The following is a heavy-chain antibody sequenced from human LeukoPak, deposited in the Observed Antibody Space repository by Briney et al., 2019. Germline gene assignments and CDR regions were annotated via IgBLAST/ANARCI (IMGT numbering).Heavy chain of an antibody. CDR1: GFTSSSYW. Sequence: GGSLRLSCAASGFTSSSYWMSWVRQAPGKGLEWVSSISSSSSYIYYADSVKGRFTISRDNAKNSLYLQMNSLRAEDTAVYYCARDLGERIAAAGIPPGTNYYYYYYMDVWGKGTTVTVSS. CDR3: ARDLGERIAAAGIPPGTNYYYYYYMDV. V-gene: IGHV3-21*01. CDR2: ISSSSSYI. J-gene: IGHJ6*03. D-gene: IGHD6-13*01.